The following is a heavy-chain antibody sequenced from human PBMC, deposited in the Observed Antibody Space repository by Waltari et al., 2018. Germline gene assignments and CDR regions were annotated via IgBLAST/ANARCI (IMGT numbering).Heavy chain of an antibody. V-gene: IGHV3-7*01. CDR2: IKQDGSEK. J-gene: IGHJ3*02. CDR3: ARATYYYDNSGRGAFDI. D-gene: IGHD3-22*01. Sequence: EGQLVESGGGFVQPGGSLRLSCEASGFSFTGYWMSWVRQAPGKGLGVGANIKQDGSEKNYVDSVKGRCTVSRDNAKKSLFLEMNSLRGEDTAVYYCARATYYYDNSGRGAFDIWGQGTRVTVSS. CDR1: GFSFTGYW.